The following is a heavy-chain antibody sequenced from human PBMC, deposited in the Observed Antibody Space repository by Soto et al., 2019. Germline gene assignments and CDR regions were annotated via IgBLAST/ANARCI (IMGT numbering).Heavy chain of an antibody. CDR1: GLTFSSYA. J-gene: IGHJ3*02. Sequence: EVQLLESGGGLVQPGGSLRLSCAASGLTFSSYAMSWVRQVPGKGLEWVSVISGSGGSTYYADSVKGRFTISRDNSKNTLYLQMNSLRDEDTDVYYCAKDGGPIVAFDIWGQGTMVTVSS. CDR3: AKDGGPIVAFDI. CDR2: ISGSGGST. D-gene: IGHD3-16*01. V-gene: IGHV3-23*01.